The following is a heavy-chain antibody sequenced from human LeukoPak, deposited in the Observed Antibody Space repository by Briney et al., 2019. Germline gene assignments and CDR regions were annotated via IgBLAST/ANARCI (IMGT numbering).Heavy chain of an antibody. CDR1: GFTFSSYS. Sequence: GGSLRLSCAASGFTFSSYSMNWVRQAPGKGLEWVSSISSSSSYIYYADSVKGRFTISRDNAKNSLYLQMNSLRAEDTAVYYCARDSAHYYDSSGYYQRAFDIWGQGTMVTVSS. CDR3: ARDSAHYYDSSGYYQRAFDI. J-gene: IGHJ3*02. CDR2: ISSSSSYI. D-gene: IGHD3-22*01. V-gene: IGHV3-21*01.